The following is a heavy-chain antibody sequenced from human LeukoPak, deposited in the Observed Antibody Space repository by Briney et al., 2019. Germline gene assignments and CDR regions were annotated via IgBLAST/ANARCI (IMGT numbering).Heavy chain of an antibody. D-gene: IGHD2-2*01. CDR3: ARECSSTSCPP. V-gene: IGHV3-33*01. Sequence: GGSLRLSCAASGFTFSSYGMHWVRQAPGKGLEWVAVIWYDGSNKYYADSVKGRFTISRDNSKNTLYLQMNSLRAEDTAVYYCARECSSTSCPPWGQGTLVTVSS. CDR2: IWYDGSNK. J-gene: IGHJ5*02. CDR1: GFTFSSYG.